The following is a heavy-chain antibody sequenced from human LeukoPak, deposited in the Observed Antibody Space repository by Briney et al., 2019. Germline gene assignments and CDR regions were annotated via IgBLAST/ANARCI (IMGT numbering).Heavy chain of an antibody. CDR1: GFTFSSYA. CDR3: AKLSSSSPYYFDY. D-gene: IGHD6-6*01. CDR2: ISGSGGST. V-gene: IGHV3-23*01. Sequence: GGSLRLSCAASGFTFSSYAMSWVRQAPGKGLEWVSAISGSGGSTYYADSVKGRFTISRDNSKNTLYLRMNSLRAEDTAVYYCAKLSSSSPYYFDYWGQGTLVTVSS. J-gene: IGHJ4*02.